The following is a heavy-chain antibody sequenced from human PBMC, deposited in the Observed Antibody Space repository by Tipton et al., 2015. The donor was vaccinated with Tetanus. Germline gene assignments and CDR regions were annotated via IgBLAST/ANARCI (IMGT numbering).Heavy chain of an antibody. V-gene: IGHV3-23*01. Sequence: GSLRLSCAASGFTFSSYAMSWVRQAPGKGLEWVSAISGSGGSTYYADSVKGRFTISRDNSKNTLYLQMNSLRAEDTAVYYCAKHSITMIVVVITKNDAFDIWGQGTMVTVSS. CDR1: GFTFSSYA. CDR3: AKHSITMIVVVITKNDAFDI. CDR2: ISGSGGST. J-gene: IGHJ3*02. D-gene: IGHD3-22*01.